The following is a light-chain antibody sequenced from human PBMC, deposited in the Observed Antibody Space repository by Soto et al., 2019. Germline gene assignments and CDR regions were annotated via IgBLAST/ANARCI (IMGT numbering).Light chain of an antibody. Sequence: EIVLTQSPGTLSLSPGERATLSCRASQSVSNSYLAWYQQKPGQAPRLLIYGASSRATGIPDRFSGSGSGTDCTLTITRLEPEDFAVYYCQQYGSSPPYTFGHGTKLEIK. CDR3: QQYGSSPPYT. J-gene: IGKJ2*01. V-gene: IGKV3-20*01. CDR2: GAS. CDR1: QSVSNSY.